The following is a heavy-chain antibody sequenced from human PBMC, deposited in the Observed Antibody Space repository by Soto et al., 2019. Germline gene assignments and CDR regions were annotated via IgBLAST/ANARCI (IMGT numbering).Heavy chain of an antibody. CDR2: IYYSGST. CDR1: GGSISSYY. D-gene: IGHD6-6*01. CDR3: ATALSSSSSYYYYGMDV. V-gene: IGHV4-59*01. J-gene: IGHJ6*02. Sequence: PSETLSLTCTVSGGSISSYYWSWIRQPPGKGLEWIGYIYYSGSTNYNPSLKSRVTISVDTSKNQFSLKLSSVTAADTAVYYCATALSSSSSYYYYGMDVWGQGTTVTVSS.